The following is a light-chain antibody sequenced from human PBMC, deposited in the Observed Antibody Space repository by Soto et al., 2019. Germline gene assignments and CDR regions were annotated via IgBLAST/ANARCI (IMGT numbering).Light chain of an antibody. J-gene: IGKJ1*01. CDR1: QAILHN. CDR3: QQYNNSPLWT. V-gene: IGKV3-15*01. CDR2: GAS. Sequence: EIVMTQSPATLSVSPGERATLSCRAGQAILHNLAWYQQKSGQPPTLLVYGASTRATGVPARFSGSGSGTEFTLTISSLQSEDSAVYYCQQYNNSPLWTFGQGTKVDIK.